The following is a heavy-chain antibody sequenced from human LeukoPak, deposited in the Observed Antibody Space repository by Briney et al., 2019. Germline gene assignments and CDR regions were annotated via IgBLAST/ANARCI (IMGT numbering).Heavy chain of an antibody. CDR1: GFTFSSYW. CDR3: ARESGIAAALDL. Sequence: GGSLRLSCAASGFTFSSYWMYWVRQAPGKGLVWVSRINTDGSSTSYADSVKGRFTISRDNAKNTLYLQMNSLRAEDTAVCYCARESGIAAALDLWGQGTLVTVSS. V-gene: IGHV3-74*01. CDR2: INTDGSST. D-gene: IGHD6-13*01. J-gene: IGHJ5*02.